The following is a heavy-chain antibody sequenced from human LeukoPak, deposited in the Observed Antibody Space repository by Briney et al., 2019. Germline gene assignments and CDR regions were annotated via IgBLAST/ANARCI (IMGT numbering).Heavy chain of an antibody. V-gene: IGHV3-7*01. D-gene: IGHD3-3*01. CDR1: GFTFSSYW. CDR3: ARDHYDFWSGYTRGAFDI. CDR2: IKQDGSEK. Sequence: GGSLRRSCAASGFTFSSYWMSWVRQAPGKGLEWVANIKQDGSEKYYVDSVKGRFTISRDNAKNSLYLQMNSMSAEDTAVYFCARDHYDFWSGYTRGAFDIWGQGTMVTVSS. J-gene: IGHJ3*02.